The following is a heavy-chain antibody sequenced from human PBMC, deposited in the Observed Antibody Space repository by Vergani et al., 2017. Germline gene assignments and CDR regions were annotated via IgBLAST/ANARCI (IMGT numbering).Heavy chain of an antibody. V-gene: IGHV3-30-3*01. CDR3: ARDPSSGN. Sequence: QVQLVESGGGVVQPGRSLRLSCAASGFTFSSYAMHWVRQAPGKGLEWVAVISYDGSNKYYADSVKGRFTISRDNSKNTLYLQMNSLRAEDTAVYYCARDPSSGNWGQGTLVTVSS. J-gene: IGHJ4*02. CDR1: GFTFSSYA. D-gene: IGHD3-22*01. CDR2: ISYDGSNK.